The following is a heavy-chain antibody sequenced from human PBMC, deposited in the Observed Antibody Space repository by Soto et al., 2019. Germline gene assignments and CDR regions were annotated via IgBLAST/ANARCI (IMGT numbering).Heavy chain of an antibody. CDR1: GGSISSRGYY. J-gene: IGHJ5*02. D-gene: IGHD5-18*01. V-gene: IGHV4-30-4*08. CDR2: IYYSGST. Sequence: STVAGGSISSRGYYRSCNRQPPGKGLEWIGYIYYSGSTYYNPSLKSRVTISVDTSKNQFSLKLSSVTAADTAVYYCASLKLGYSAFDPWGQATLVTVYS. CDR3: ASLKLGYSAFDP.